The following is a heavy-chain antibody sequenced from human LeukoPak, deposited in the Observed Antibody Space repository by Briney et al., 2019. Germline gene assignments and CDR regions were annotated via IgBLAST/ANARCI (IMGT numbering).Heavy chain of an antibody. D-gene: IGHD4-17*01. CDR2: ISYDGSNK. CDR3: AKDRDYGDYEFDY. CDR1: GFTFSSYG. V-gene: IGHV3-30*18. Sequence: PGGSLRLSCAVSGFTFSSYGMHWVRQAPGKGLEWVAVISYDGSNKYYADSVKGRFTISRDNSKNTLYLQMNSLRAEDTAVYYCAKDRDYGDYEFDYWGQGTLVTVSS. J-gene: IGHJ4*02.